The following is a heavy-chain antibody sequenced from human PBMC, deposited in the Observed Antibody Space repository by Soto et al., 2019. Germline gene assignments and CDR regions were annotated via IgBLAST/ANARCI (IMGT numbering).Heavy chain of an antibody. Sequence: QVQLVESGGGVVQPGRSLRLSCAASGFTFSSYGMHWVRQAPGKGLEWVAVISYDGSNKYYADSVKGRFTISRDNSKNTLYLQMNSLRAEDTAVYYCAKDDGRVTHRYYFAYWGQGTLVTVSS. CDR3: AKDDGRVTHRYYFAY. CDR1: GFTFSSYG. D-gene: IGHD2-21*02. CDR2: ISYDGSNK. V-gene: IGHV3-30*18. J-gene: IGHJ4*02.